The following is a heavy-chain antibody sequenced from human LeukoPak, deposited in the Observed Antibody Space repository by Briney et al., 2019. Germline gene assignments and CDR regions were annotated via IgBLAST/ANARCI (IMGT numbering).Heavy chain of an antibody. CDR3: ANDPGTGYALDY. D-gene: IGHD5-12*01. V-gene: IGHV3-23*01. Sequence: PGGSLRLSCAASGFSFNTYGMTWVRQAPGKGLEWVSGSGSGGTTYFADSVKGRFTISRDNSKNTLYLQMNSLRAEGTAVYYCANDPGTGYALDYWGQGTLVTVSS. J-gene: IGHJ4*02. CDR2: SGSGGTT. CDR1: GFSFNTYG.